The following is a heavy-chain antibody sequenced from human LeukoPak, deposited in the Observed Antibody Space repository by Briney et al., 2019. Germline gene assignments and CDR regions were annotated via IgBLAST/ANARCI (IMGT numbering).Heavy chain of an antibody. V-gene: IGHV3-23*01. J-gene: IGHJ4*02. D-gene: IGHD4-23*01. CDR1: GFTFSNYG. Sequence: GGSLRLSCAASGFTFSNYGMDWVRQAPGKGLEWVSSISGSGGSTYYADSVKGRFTISRDNSKNTLYLQMNSLRAEDTAVYYCVRRAGGYSHPYDYWGQGTLVTVSS. CDR3: VRRAGGYSHPYDY. CDR2: ISGSGGST.